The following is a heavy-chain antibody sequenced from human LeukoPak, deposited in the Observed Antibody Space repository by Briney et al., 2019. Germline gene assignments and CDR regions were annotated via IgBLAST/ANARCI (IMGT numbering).Heavy chain of an antibody. V-gene: IGHV3-21*01. D-gene: IGHD6-13*01. CDR1: GFTFSSYS. J-gene: IGHJ4*02. CDR2: ISSSSSYI. CDR3: ARVRAAALDY. Sequence: GGSLRLSCAASGFTFSSYSMNWVRQAPGKGLEWVSSISSSSSYIYYADSVKGRFTISRDNAKNPLYLQMNSLRAEDKAVYYCARVRAAALDYWGQGTLVTVSS.